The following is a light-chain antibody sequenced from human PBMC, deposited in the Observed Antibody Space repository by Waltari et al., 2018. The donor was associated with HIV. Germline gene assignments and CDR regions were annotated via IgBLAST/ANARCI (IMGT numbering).Light chain of an antibody. CDR2: DAS. J-gene: IGKJ4*01. V-gene: IGKV3-11*01. Sequence: EIVLTQSQATLSLSPGERATLSCRASQGVSSYLAWYQQKPGQEPRLLISDASNRATGSPARLSGSGSGTDFTLTISSLEPEDFSVFYCQQRSNCPRLTFGGGTKVEIK. CDR3: QQRSNCPRLT. CDR1: QGVSSY.